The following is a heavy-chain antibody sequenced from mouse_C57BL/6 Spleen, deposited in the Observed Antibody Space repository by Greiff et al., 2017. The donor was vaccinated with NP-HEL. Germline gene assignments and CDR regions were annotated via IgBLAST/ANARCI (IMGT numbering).Heavy chain of an antibody. D-gene: IGHD4-1*02. J-gene: IGHJ2*01. CDR1: GYTFTSYT. V-gene: IGHV1-4*01. CDR3: ARFSYQLGREDYFDY. Sequence: QVQLQQSGAELVRPGASVKMSCKASGYTFTSYTMHWVKQRPGQGLEWIGYINPSSGYTKYNQKFKDKATLTADKSSSTAYMQLSSLTSDDSAVYYCARFSYQLGREDYFDYWGQGTTLTVSS. CDR2: INPSSGYT.